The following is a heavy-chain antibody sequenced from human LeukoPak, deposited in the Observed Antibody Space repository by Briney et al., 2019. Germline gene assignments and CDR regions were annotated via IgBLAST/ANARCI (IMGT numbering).Heavy chain of an antibody. CDR3: ASQVGYGSGTYYNKLFDY. CDR1: GGSISSTSYY. V-gene: IGHV4-39*01. J-gene: IGHJ4*02. Sequence: SETLSLTCTVSGGSISSTSYYWGWIRQPPGEGLEWMGSIYYSGTTYYNPSLKSRVTISLDTSQNQFSLRVTSVTAADTAVYYCASQVGYGSGTYYNKLFDYWGQGTLLTVSS. D-gene: IGHD3-10*01. CDR2: IYYSGTT.